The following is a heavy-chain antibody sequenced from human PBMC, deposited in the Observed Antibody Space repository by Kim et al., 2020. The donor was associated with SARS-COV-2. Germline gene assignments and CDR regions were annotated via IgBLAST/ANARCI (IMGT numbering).Heavy chain of an antibody. D-gene: IGHD6-13*01. J-gene: IGHJ4*02. CDR3: AKAIHKQNFDY. CDR1: GFTFSSYA. Sequence: GGSLRLSCAASGFTFSSYAMSWVRQAPSKGLEWVSAISAGGGSTNYADSVKGRFTISRDNSKNTLYLQMNSLRAEDTAVYYCAKAIHKQNFDYWGQGTLLTVSS. V-gene: IGHV3-23*01. CDR2: ISAGGGST.